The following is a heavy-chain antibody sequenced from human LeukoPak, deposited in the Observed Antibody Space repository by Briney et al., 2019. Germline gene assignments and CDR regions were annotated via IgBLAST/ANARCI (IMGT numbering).Heavy chain of an antibody. D-gene: IGHD1-1*01. V-gene: IGHV1-8*01. Sequence: ASVKVSSKTSGYTFTNYDINWVRQATGQGLEWMGWMNPNSGSTDYAQKFQGRVTMTRDTSISTAYMELSSLRSEDTALYYCARGVATNYWGQGTLVTVSS. CDR2: MNPNSGST. J-gene: IGHJ4*02. CDR3: ARGVATNY. CDR1: GYTFTNYD.